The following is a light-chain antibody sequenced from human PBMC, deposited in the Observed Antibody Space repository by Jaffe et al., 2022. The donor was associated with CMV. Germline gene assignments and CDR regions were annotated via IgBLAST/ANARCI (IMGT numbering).Light chain of an antibody. V-gene: IGKV3-20*01. Sequence: DIVLTQSPGTLSLSPGEGATLSCRASQSVSSSYLAWYQQKPGQAPRLLIYGASRRATGIPDRFGGSGSGTDFTLTISRLEPEDFAVYYCQQFDSSPPMYTFGQGTRLEIK. CDR1: QSVSSSY. J-gene: IGKJ2*01. CDR2: GAS. CDR3: QQFDSSPPMYT.